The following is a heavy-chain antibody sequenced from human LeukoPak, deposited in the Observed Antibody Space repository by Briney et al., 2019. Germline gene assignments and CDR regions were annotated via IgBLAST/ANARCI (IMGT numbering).Heavy chain of an antibody. CDR2: FYYSGST. J-gene: IGHJ4*02. Sequence: SETLSLTCTVSGGSISSYYWSWIRQPPGKGLEWIGYFYYSGSTNYNPSLKSRVTISLDTSKNQFSLRLSCVTAADTAVYYCARSYLGGFDYWGQGTLVTVSS. V-gene: IGHV4-59*08. CDR3: ARSYLGGFDY. CDR1: GGSISSYY.